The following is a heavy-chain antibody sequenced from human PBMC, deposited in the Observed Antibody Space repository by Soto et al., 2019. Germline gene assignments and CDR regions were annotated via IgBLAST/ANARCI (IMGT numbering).Heavy chain of an antibody. V-gene: IGHV3-21*01. Sequence: GESLKISCAASGFTFSSYSMNWVRQAPGKGLEWVSSISSSSSYIYYADSVKGRFTISRDNAKNSLYLQMNSLRAEDTAVYYCARDRHYYGSGVGRFDPWGQGTLVTVSS. J-gene: IGHJ5*02. D-gene: IGHD3-10*01. CDR2: ISSSSSYI. CDR1: GFTFSSYS. CDR3: ARDRHYYGSGVGRFDP.